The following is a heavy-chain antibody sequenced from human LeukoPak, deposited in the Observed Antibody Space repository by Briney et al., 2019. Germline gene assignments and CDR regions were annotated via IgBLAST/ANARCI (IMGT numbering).Heavy chain of an antibody. CDR2: IKQDGSEK. V-gene: IGHV3-7*01. CDR3: AREWQGGIAAAGTRIEGDY. CDR1: GFSVSGYW. J-gene: IGHJ4*02. Sequence: HAGGSLRLSCAVSGFSVSGYWMTWVRQAPGKGLEWVANIKQDGSEKNYVDSVKGRFTISRDNAENSLFLQMNSLRVEDTAVYYCAREWQGGIAAAGTRIEGDYWGQGILVAVSS. D-gene: IGHD6-13*01.